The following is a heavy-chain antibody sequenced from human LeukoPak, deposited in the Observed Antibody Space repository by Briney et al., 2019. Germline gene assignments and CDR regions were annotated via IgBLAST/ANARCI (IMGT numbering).Heavy chain of an antibody. CDR1: GYTFTSYY. CDR2: INPSGGST. J-gene: IGHJ1*01. Sequence: APVKVSCKASGYTFTSYYMHWVRQAPGQGLEWMGIINPSGGSTSYAQKFQGRVTMTRDTSTSTVYMELSSLRSEDTAVYYCASYSYSSGWYGYFQHWGQGTLVTVSS. V-gene: IGHV1-46*01. D-gene: IGHD6-19*01. CDR3: ASYSYSSGWYGYFQH.